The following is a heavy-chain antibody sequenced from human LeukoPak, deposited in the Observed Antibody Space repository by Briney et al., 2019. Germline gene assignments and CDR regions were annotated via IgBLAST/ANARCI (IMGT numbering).Heavy chain of an antibody. D-gene: IGHD6-19*01. CDR3: AKQQARPYSSGWEPLEY. CDR1: GLSVSSTY. Sequence: SGGSLRLSGAVSGLSVSSTYMSWVRQAPGKGLEWVSVIFTGSSADYAESVKGRFTISRDNSRNTLHLQMNSLRAEDTAVYYCAKQQARPYSSGWEPLEYWGQGTRVTVSS. CDR2: IFTGSSA. J-gene: IGHJ4*02. V-gene: IGHV3-66*04.